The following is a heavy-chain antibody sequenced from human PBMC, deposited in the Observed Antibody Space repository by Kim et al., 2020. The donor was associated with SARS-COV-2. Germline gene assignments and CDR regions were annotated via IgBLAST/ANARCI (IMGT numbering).Heavy chain of an antibody. CDR3: AKAVRVNSGSYHSGVDV. V-gene: IGHV3-23*01. J-gene: IGHJ6*02. D-gene: IGHD1-26*01. CDR1: GFTFSSSA. CDR2: ISGSGDST. Sequence: GGSLRLSCAASGFTFSSSAMSWVRQAPGKGLEWVSGISGSGDSTYYADSVKGRFTISRDNSRNTLYLQMNSLRVDDTAVYYCAKAVRVNSGSYHSGVDVWGQGTTVTVSS.